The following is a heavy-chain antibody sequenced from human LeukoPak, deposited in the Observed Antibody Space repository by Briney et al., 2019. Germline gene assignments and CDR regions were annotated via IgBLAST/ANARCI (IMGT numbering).Heavy chain of an antibody. Sequence: PGGSLRLSCAASGFTFSSYWMYWVRQAPGKGLMWVSRMNSDGSTIRYADSVKGRFTISRDNAKNTLYLQMNSLRVEDTAVYYCARRMYGDSVGMDVWGQGTTVTVSS. CDR3: ARRMYGDSVGMDV. J-gene: IGHJ6*02. CDR1: GFTFSSYW. V-gene: IGHV3-74*01. D-gene: IGHD2-21*02. CDR2: MNSDGSTI.